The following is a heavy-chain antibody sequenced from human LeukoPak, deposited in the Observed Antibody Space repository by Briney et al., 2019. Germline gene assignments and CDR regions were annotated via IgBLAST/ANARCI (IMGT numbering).Heavy chain of an antibody. J-gene: IGHJ4*02. CDR2: IYYSGST. CDR1: GGSISSYY. D-gene: IGHD2-15*01. CDR3: ARSGYCSGGSCLRSGFYFDY. V-gene: IGHV4-59*12. Sequence: PSETLSLTCTVSGGSISSYYWSWIRQPPGKGLEWIGYIYYSGSTNYNPSLKSRVTISVDTSKNQFSLKLSSVTAADTAVYYCARSGYCSGGSCLRSGFYFDYWGQGTLVTVSS.